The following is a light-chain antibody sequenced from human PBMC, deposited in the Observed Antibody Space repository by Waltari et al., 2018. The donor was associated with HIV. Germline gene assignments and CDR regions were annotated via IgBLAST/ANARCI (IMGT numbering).Light chain of an antibody. J-gene: IGKJ1*01. CDR2: KAS. CDR1: QSISIW. V-gene: IGKV1-5*03. Sequence: DIQMTQYPSTLSASVGDRVTITSRASQSISIWFAWYQQKPGKAPKLLIYKASSLESGVPSRFSGRGSGTDFTLTISSLQADDFATYYCQQYNSYPWTFGQGTKVEIK. CDR3: QQYNSYPWT.